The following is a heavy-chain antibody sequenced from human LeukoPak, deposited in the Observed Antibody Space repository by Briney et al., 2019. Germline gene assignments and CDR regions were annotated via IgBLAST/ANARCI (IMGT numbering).Heavy chain of an antibody. J-gene: IGHJ5*02. CDR2: FNHSGST. CDR1: GGSFSGYY. CDR3: ARRASLSSGWYSVLVDWFDP. V-gene: IGHV4-34*01. D-gene: IGHD6-19*01. Sequence: SETLSLTCAVYGGSFSGYYWSWIRQPPGKGLEWIGEFNHSGSTNYNPSLKSRVTISVDTSKNQFSLKLSSVTAADTAVYYCARRASLSSGWYSVLVDWFDPWGQGTLVTVSS.